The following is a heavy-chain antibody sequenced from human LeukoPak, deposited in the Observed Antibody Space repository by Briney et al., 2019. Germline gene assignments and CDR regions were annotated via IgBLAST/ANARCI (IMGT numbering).Heavy chain of an antibody. Sequence: TASETLSLTCAVYVGSFSDYSWSWIRQPPGKGLEWIGEINHSGIANYNPSLKSRVTISVDPSKNQFSLKVTYVTAADTAVYYCARVGFDLWGRGTLVTVSS. CDR2: INHSGIA. V-gene: IGHV4-34*01. J-gene: IGHJ2*01. CDR3: ARVGFDL. CDR1: VGSFSDYS.